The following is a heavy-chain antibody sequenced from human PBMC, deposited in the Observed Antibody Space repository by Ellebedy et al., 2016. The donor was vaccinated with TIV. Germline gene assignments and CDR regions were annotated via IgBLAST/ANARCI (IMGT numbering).Heavy chain of an antibody. CDR2: VTGDESTT. Sequence: PGGSLRLSCAASGFTFSSYWMHWVRQAPGKGLAWVSHVTGDESTTVYADSVKGRFTISKDIAKSTLFLQMNSLRAEDTAVYYCVRDRGRPDSFELWGPGTMVIVSS. CDR1: GFTFSSYW. CDR3: VRDRGRPDSFEL. J-gene: IGHJ3*01. V-gene: IGHV3-74*01.